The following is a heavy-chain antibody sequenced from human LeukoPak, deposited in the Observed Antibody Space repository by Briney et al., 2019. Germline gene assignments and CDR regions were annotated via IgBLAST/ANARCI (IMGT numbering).Heavy chain of an antibody. CDR2: IYYSGST. Sequence: SETLSLTCTVSGGSVSSGSYYWSWIRQPPGKGLEWIGYIYYSGSTNYNPSLKSRVTISVDTSKNQFSLKLSSVTAADTAVYYCARDRADTAMVTAFDYWGQGTLVTVSA. V-gene: IGHV4-61*01. CDR3: ARDRADTAMVTAFDY. J-gene: IGHJ4*02. CDR1: GGSVSSGSYY. D-gene: IGHD5-18*01.